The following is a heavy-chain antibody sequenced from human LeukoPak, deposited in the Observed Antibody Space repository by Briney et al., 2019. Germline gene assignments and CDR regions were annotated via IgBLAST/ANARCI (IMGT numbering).Heavy chain of an antibody. Sequence: GASVKVSCKASGYTFNSYDINWVRQATGQGLEWMGWMNPNSGNTGYAQKFQGRVTMTKNNSMATVYMELSSLRSEDTAVYYCARALSWTTESYYYMDVWGKGTTVTVSS. CDR3: ARALSWTTESYYYMDV. D-gene: IGHD3/OR15-3a*01. J-gene: IGHJ6*03. CDR2: MNPNSGNT. V-gene: IGHV1-8*01. CDR1: GYTFNSYD.